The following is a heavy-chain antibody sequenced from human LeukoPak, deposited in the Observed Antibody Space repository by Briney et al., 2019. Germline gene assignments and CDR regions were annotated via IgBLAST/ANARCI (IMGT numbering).Heavy chain of an antibody. CDR3: ARDKGYSYGVDY. V-gene: IGHV1-2*02. D-gene: IGHD5-18*01. J-gene: IGHJ4*02. Sequence: GASVKVSCKASGYTFTGYYMHWVRQAPGQGLEWMGWINPNSGGTNYAQKFQGRVTMSRDTSISTAYMELSRLRSDDTAVYYCARDKGYSYGVDYWGQGTLVTVSS. CDR2: INPNSGGT. CDR1: GYTFTGYY.